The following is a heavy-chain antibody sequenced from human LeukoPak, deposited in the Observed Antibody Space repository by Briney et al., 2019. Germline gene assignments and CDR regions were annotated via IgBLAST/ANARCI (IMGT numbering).Heavy chain of an antibody. D-gene: IGHD6-13*01. J-gene: IGHJ4*02. CDR2: ISGSGDST. Sequence: GGSLRLSCAASGFTFSSYWMHWVRQAPGKGLEWVSAISGSGDSTYYGDSVKGRFTISRDNSKNTLYLQMNSLRAEDTAVYYCAKTRPLDSSSWSHGDYWGQGTLVTVSS. V-gene: IGHV3-23*01. CDR1: GFTFSSYW. CDR3: AKTRPLDSSSWSHGDY.